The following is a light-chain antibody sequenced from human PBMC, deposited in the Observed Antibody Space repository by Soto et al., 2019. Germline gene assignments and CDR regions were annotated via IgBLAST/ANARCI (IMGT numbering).Light chain of an antibody. Sequence: EIVMTQSPATLSVSPGERATLSCRAGQSVRSNLAWYQQKRGQSPRLLIYGASTRATVVPARFSGSGSGTEFPLSISTLQSEDSAVYSCQQYKNWPPTWTFGQGTKVDIK. V-gene: IGKV3-15*01. CDR3: QQYKNWPPTWT. CDR2: GAS. J-gene: IGKJ1*01. CDR1: QSVRSN.